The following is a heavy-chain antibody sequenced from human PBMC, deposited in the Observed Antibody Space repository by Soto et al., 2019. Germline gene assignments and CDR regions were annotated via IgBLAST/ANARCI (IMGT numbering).Heavy chain of an antibody. CDR3: ARDGRFGVVTWRGMDV. CDR1: AYTFTSYY. CDR2: INPSGGST. Sequence: ASVKVSCKASAYTFTSYYMHWVRQAPGQGLEWMGIINPSGGSTSYAQKFQGRVTMARDTSTSTVYMELSSLRSEDTAVYYCARDGRFGVVTWRGMDVWGQGTTVTVSS. V-gene: IGHV1-46*01. J-gene: IGHJ6*02. D-gene: IGHD3-3*01.